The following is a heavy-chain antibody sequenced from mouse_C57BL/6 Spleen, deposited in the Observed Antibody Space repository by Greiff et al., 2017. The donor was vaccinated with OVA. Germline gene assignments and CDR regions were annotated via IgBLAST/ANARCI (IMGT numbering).Heavy chain of an antibody. CDR1: GFTFSSYA. V-gene: IGHV5-4*01. D-gene: IGHD2-1*01. Sequence: EVQVVESGGGLVKPGGSLKLSCAASGFTFSSYAMSWVRQTPEKRLEWVATISDGGSYTYYPDNVKGRFTISRDNAKNNLYLQMSHLKSEDTAMYYCARLPGGNYVDYAMDYWGQGTSVTVSS. CDR2: ISDGGSYT. CDR3: ARLPGGNYVDYAMDY. J-gene: IGHJ4*01.